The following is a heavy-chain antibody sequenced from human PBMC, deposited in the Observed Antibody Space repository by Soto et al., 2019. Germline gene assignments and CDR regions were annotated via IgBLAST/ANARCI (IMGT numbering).Heavy chain of an antibody. D-gene: IGHD3-9*01. CDR2: IYYSGST. V-gene: IGHV4-31*03. CDR3: ARAHSDIMTGHPPRSILY. CDR1: GGSISSGGYY. J-gene: IGHJ4*02. Sequence: SETLSLTCTVSGGSISSGGYYWSWIRQHPGKGLEWIGYIYYSGSTYYNPSLKSRVTISVDTSKNQFSLKLSSVTAADTAVYYCARAHSDIMTGHPPRSILYCGPAPLVTV.